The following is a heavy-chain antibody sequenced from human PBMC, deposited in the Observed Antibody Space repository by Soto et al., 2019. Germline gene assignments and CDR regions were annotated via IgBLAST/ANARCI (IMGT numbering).Heavy chain of an antibody. CDR2: INHSGST. V-gene: IGHV4-34*01. CDR1: GGSFSGYY. D-gene: IGHD6-6*01. CDR3: ARPAKGIAARPGGWFDP. Sequence: SETLSLTCAVYGGSFSGYYWSWIRQPPGKGLEWIGEINHSGSTNYNPSLKSRVTISVDTSKNQFSLKLSSVTAADTAVYYCARPAKGIAARPGGWFDPWGQGTLVTVSS. J-gene: IGHJ5*02.